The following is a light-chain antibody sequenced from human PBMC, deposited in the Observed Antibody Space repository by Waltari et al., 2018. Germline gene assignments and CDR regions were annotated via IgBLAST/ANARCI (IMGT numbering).Light chain of an antibody. CDR3: NSFTSDITWV. CDR2: DVS. CDR1: NTDVGGHNH. V-gene: IGLV2-14*03. J-gene: IGLJ3*02. Sequence: QSTLTQPASVSGSPGQSITISCTGTNTDVGGHNHVSWFQHHPGKVPKLIIFDVSSRPSGVSARFSGSKSGNRASLTISGLQAEDEADYYCNSFTSDITWVFGGGTKVTVL.